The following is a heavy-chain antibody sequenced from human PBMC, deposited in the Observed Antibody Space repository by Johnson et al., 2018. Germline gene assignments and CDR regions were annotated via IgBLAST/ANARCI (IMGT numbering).Heavy chain of an antibody. CDR2: ISDSGNT. J-gene: IGHJ6*03. Sequence: QVQLQESGPGLVKPSETLSLNCSVSGGSVSGYYWSWLRQSPGKGLEWIAYISDSGNTDFNPSLRGRVTLSIVKSKNQFSLWLTSVTASDTAGYFCARVGDCSGNSCYSGDYYYFMDVWGKGTTVTVSS. CDR1: GGSVSGYY. D-gene: IGHD2-15*01. V-gene: IGHV4-59*02. CDR3: ARVGDCSGNSCYSGDYYYFMDV.